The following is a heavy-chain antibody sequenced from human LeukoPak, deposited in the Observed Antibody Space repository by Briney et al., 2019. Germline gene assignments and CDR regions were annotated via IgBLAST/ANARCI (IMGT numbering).Heavy chain of an antibody. CDR1: GFTLRYYQ. J-gene: IGHJ6*02. CDR2: INVVNGAV. V-gene: IGHV3-48*01. Sequence: GGSLRLSCATSGFTLRYYQMNWVRQAPGKGLEWVSYINVVNGAVYYADSVKGRFTISGDIATNSVYLQMNSLRAEDTALYYCVRDGNRGYDMDVWGQGTAVTVSS. D-gene: IGHD3-10*01. CDR3: VRDGNRGYDMDV.